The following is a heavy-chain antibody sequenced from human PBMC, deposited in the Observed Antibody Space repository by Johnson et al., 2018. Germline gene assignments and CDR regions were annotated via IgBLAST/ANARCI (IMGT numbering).Heavy chain of an antibody. CDR2: ISWNSGSI. V-gene: IGHV3-9*01. D-gene: IGHD3-3*01. J-gene: IGHJ1*01. Sequence: VQLVQSGGGLVQPGRSLRLSCAASGFTFDDYAMHWVRQAPGKGLEWVSGISWNSGSIGYADSVKGRFTISRDNAKNPLYLQMNSLRAEDTALYYFAKAHVGWLGGGAEYFQHWGQGTLVTVSS. CDR1: GFTFDDYA. CDR3: AKAHVGWLGGGAEYFQH.